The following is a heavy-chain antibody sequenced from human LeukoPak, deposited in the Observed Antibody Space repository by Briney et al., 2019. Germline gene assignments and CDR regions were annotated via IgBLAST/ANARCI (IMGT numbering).Heavy chain of an antibody. J-gene: IGHJ5*02. CDR3: AGSRYSGSHMLS. D-gene: IGHD1-26*01. Sequence: PGRSLRLSCAASGFTFDDYAMHWVRQAPGRGLEWVSGMNWNGGITGYADSVKGRFAISRDNAKNSLYLQMSSLRVEDTAVYYCAGSRYSGSHMLSWGQGTLVTVSS. CDR1: GFTFDDYA. V-gene: IGHV3-9*01. CDR2: MNWNGGIT.